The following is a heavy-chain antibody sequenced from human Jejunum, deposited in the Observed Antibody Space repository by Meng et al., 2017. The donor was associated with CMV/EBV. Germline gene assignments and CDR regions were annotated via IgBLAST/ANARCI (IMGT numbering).Heavy chain of an antibody. V-gene: IGHV3-21*06. D-gene: IGHD3-9*01. J-gene: IGHJ3*01. CDR1: SDG. CDR2: ISPTSAYI. CDR3: ARRSCTTMFCESRDAFDV. Sequence: SDGMNWVRQAQGKGLEWVSSISPTSAYIYYAESLQGRFTISRDNANNSVYLQLNSLRAEDTAVYYCARRSCTTMFCESRDAFDVWGQGTMVTVSS.